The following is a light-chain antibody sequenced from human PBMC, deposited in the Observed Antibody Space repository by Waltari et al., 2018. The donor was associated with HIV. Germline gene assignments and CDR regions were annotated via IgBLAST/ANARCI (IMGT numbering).Light chain of an antibody. CDR3: QQATSVPLS. Sequence: IQMTQSPSSLSASVGARVTITCRASQDIHTSVGWYQLKPGKAPKLLVFGSSGLQSGVPSRFSGSGSETLFSLTISNLQPEDSATYCCQQATSVPLSFGGGTKVEI. V-gene: IGKV1-12*01. CDR1: QDIHTS. CDR2: GSS. J-gene: IGKJ4*01.